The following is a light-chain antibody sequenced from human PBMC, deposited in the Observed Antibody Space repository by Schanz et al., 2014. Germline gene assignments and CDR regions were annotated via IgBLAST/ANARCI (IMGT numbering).Light chain of an antibody. J-gene: IGLJ2*01. CDR2: SNH. CDR3: AAWDDSLGVV. V-gene: IGLV1-47*02. Sequence: QSVLPQPPSASGTPGQRVTISCSGSSSNIGSNTVNWYQQLPGTAPKLLMYSNHQRPSGVPDRFFGSKSGTSASLAISGLRSEDEAEYYCAAWDDSLGVVFGGGTKLTVL. CDR1: SSNIGSNT.